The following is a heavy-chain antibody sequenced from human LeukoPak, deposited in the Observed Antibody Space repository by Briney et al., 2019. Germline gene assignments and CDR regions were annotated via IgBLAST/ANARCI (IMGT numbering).Heavy chain of an antibody. CDR2: IYYSGST. V-gene: IGHV4-31*03. CDR3: ARNTYYYDSSGYYSPDY. D-gene: IGHD3-22*01. CDR1: GGSISSGGYY. Sequence: SETLSLTCTVSGGSISSGGYYWSWIRQHPGKGLEWIGYIYYSGSTYYNPSLKSRVTISVDTSKNQFSLKLSSVTAADTAVYYCARNTYYYDSSGYYSPDYWGQGTLVTVSS. J-gene: IGHJ4*02.